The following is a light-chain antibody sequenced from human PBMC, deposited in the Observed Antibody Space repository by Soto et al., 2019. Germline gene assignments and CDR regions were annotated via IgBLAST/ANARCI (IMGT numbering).Light chain of an antibody. CDR2: DAS. J-gene: IGKJ1*01. Sequence: DIQMTQSPSTLSASVGDRVTITCRASQSISSWLAWYQQKPGEAPKLLIYDASSLESGVPSRFSGSGSGTEFTFTISSLQPDDFATYYCQQYNSFWTFGQGTKVDIK. CDR3: QQYNSFWT. CDR1: QSISSW. V-gene: IGKV1-5*01.